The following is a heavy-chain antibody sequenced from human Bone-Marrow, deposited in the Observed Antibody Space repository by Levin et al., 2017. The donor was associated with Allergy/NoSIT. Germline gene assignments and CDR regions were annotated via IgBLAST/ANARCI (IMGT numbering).Heavy chain of an antibody. J-gene: IGHJ3*02. CDR2: IIPIFGTA. D-gene: IGHD3-10*01. V-gene: IGHV1-69*06. CDR1: GGTFISYA. CDR3: ARARVQGVIIDAFDI. Sequence: ASVKVSCKASGGTFISYAISWVRQAPGQGLEWMGGIIPIFGTANYAQKFQGRVTITADKSTSTAYMELSSLRSEDTAVYYCARARVQGVIIDAFDIWGQGTMVTVSS.